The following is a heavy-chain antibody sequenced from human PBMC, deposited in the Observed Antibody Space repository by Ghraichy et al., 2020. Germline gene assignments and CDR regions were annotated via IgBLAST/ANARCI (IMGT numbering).Heavy chain of an antibody. CDR1: GFTLSDYW. Sequence: GGSLRLSCTASGFTLSDYWMGWVRQAPGKGLEWVANIKQDGSEKHYVGSVEGRFTISRHNAKNSVYLQMNSLRAEDTAVYYCARAAYYYDRSDYWGRGTLVTVSS. CDR2: IKQDGSEK. J-gene: IGHJ4*02. CDR3: ARAAYYYDRSDY. V-gene: IGHV3-7*01. D-gene: IGHD3-22*01.